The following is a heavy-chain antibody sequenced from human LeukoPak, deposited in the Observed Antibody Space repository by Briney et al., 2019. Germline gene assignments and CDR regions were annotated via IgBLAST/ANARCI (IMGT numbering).Heavy chain of an antibody. CDR1: GYSIISGYY. V-gene: IGHV4-38-2*02. J-gene: IGHJ4*02. CDR2: IYHSEST. CDR3: ARDGGLQYFSDGSGYYPGGVDY. Sequence: PSETLSLTCTVSGYSIISGYYWGWIRQPPGKGLEWIGNIYHSESTYHNWAPKSRVTKSLDRSKNQFSLQLSSVTAADTAVYYCARDGGLQYFSDGSGYYPGGVDYWGQGALVTVFS. D-gene: IGHD3-22*01.